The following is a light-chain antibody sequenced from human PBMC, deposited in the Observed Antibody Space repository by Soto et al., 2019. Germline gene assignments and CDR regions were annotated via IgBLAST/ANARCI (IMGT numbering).Light chain of an antibody. CDR3: SSYTSTGTPYV. CDR1: SSDIGYYNY. Sequence: QSALTQPASVSGTPRQSITISCTGTSSDIGYYNYVSWYQQFPGRAPKVMIFVVSQRPSGVSDRFSGSKSGNTASLTISGLQAEDEADYYCSSYTSTGTPYVFGTGTKV. CDR2: VVS. J-gene: IGLJ1*01. V-gene: IGLV2-14*01.